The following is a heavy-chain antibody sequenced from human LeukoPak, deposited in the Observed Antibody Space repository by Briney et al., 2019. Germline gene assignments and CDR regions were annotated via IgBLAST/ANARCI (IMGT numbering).Heavy chain of an antibody. CDR2: ISGTGDST. Sequence: GGSLRLSCAASGFTVSSNYMSWVRQAPGKGLEWVSAISGTGDSTYYADSVKGRFTISRDNSKNTLYLQMNSQRADDTAVYFCTWGGSGYYAYWGQGMLVTVSS. CDR1: GFTVSSNY. J-gene: IGHJ4*02. V-gene: IGHV3-23*01. D-gene: IGHD3-3*01. CDR3: TWGGSGYYAY.